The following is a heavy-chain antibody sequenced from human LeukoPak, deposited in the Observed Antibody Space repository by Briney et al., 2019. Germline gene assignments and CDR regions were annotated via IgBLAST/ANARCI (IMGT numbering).Heavy chain of an antibody. CDR1: GGSISSSSYY. CDR3: ATRKRNSGYDQGAFDI. V-gene: IGHV4-39*07. D-gene: IGHD5-12*01. J-gene: IGHJ3*02. Sequence: SETLSLTCTVSGGSISSSSYYWGWIRQPPGKGLEWIGSIYYSGSTYYNPSLKSRVTISVDTSKNQFSLKLSSVTAADTAVYYCATRKRNSGYDQGAFDIWGQGTMVTVSS. CDR2: IYYSGST.